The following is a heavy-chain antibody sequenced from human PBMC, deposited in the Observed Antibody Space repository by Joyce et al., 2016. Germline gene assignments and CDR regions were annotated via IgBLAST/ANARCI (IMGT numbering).Heavy chain of an antibody. J-gene: IGHJ4*02. Sequence: EVQLVESGGGLIQPGGSLRLLCVGSGFTVSSNYMSWVRQAPGKGLEWVSVLYSGGATDYADSVKGRFTISRDNSKNTLYLQMNSLRVEDTAVYYCASQPYSSTWFNYWGQGTLVTVSS. CDR2: LYSGGAT. CDR1: GFTVSSNY. D-gene: IGHD6-13*01. V-gene: IGHV3-53*01. CDR3: ASQPYSSTWFNY.